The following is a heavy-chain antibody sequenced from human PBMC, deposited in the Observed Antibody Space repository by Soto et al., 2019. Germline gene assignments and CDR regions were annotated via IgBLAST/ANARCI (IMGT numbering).Heavy chain of an antibody. Sequence: GASVKVSCKASGGTFSSYAISWVRQAPGQGLEWMGIINPSGGSTSYAQKFQGRVTMTRDTSTSTVYMELSSLRSEDTAVYYCARDRVTYYYDSSGYNNWFDPWGQGTQVTVSS. J-gene: IGHJ5*02. CDR1: GGTFSSYA. D-gene: IGHD3-22*01. V-gene: IGHV1-46*01. CDR2: INPSGGST. CDR3: ARDRVTYYYDSSGYNNWFDP.